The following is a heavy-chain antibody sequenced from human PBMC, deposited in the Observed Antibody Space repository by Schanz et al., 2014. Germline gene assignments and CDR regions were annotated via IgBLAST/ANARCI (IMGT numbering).Heavy chain of an antibody. Sequence: QVQLVESGGGVVQPGGSLRLSCAASGFTFSNYGMHWVRQAPGKGLEWVAVVCYDGSKKYYADSVKGRFAISRDTAKNTVFLQMNNLRAEDTAVYYCARGASRDYFAMDVWGQGTTVTVSS. J-gene: IGHJ6*02. CDR2: VCYDGSKK. V-gene: IGHV3-33*01. CDR3: ARGASRDYFAMDV. CDR1: GFTFSNYG.